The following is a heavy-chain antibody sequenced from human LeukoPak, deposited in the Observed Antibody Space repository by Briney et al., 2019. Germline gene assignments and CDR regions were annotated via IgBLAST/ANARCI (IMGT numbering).Heavy chain of an antibody. CDR1: GGSISSSNW. D-gene: IGHD5-18*01. CDR3: ARQSSQIGGYSYAPRYNWFDP. Sequence: PSETLSLTCAVSGGSISSSNWWSWVRQPPGKGLEWIGEIYHSGSTNYNPSLKSRVTISVDTSKNQFSLKLSSVTAADTAVYYCARQSSQIGGYSYAPRYNWFDPWGQGTLVTVSS. V-gene: IGHV4-4*02. J-gene: IGHJ5*02. CDR2: IYHSGST.